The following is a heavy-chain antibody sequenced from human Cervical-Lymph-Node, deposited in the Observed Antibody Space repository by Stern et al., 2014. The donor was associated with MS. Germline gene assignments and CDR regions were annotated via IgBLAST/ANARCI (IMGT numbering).Heavy chain of an antibody. CDR2: ITNNGDT. CDR3: ARILTGHYYFDY. Sequence: VQLVESGPGLVKPSETLSLTCTVSGDAVTSSLSYWSWIRQSPGKGLEWIGYITNNGDTKSNPSLKSRVTMSADTSRNHFSLNLRSVTAADTAVYFCARILTGHYYFDYWGQGTLVTISS. D-gene: IGHD3-9*01. CDR1: GDAVTSSLSY. V-gene: IGHV4-61*01. J-gene: IGHJ4*02.